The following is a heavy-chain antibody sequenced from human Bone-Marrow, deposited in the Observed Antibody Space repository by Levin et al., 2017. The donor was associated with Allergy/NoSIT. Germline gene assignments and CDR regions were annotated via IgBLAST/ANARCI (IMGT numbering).Heavy chain of an antibody. J-gene: IGHJ6*02. V-gene: IGHV1-46*01. Sequence: GASVKVSCKASGYTFSSFYMHWVRQAPGQGLEWMGIMNPSDGSTTYAQKFQGRVTMTRDTSTGTVYLELSSLRSEDTAMYHCARGPYTVLVTGVKNLEHNYGMDVWGQGTTVTVSS. CDR1: GYTFSSFY. CDR2: MNPSDGST. D-gene: IGHD5-18*01. CDR3: ARGPYTVLVTGVKNLEHNYGMDV.